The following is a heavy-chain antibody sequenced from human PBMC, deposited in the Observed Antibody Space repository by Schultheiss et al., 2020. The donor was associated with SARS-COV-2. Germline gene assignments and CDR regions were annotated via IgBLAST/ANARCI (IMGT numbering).Heavy chain of an antibody. CDR3: ARASGGLYYMDV. J-gene: IGHJ6*03. CDR2: IYYSGST. D-gene: IGHD2-8*02. Sequence: SETLSLTCTVSGGSISSGGYYWSWIRQHPGKGLEWIGYIYYSGSTYYNPSLKSRVTISVDTSKNQFSLKLSSVTAADTAVYYCARASGGLYYMDVWGKGTTVTVSS. V-gene: IGHV4-31*03. CDR1: GGSISSGGYY.